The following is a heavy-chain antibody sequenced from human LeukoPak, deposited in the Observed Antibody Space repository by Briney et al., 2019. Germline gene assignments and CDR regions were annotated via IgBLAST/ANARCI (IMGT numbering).Heavy chain of an antibody. CDR2: IKQDGSEK. J-gene: IGHJ6*03. V-gene: IGHV3-7*01. CDR3: ARGIRAMVRGVSQFYYYYYMDV. D-gene: IGHD3-10*01. Sequence: GGSLRLSCAASGFTFSSYWMSWVRQAPGKGLEWVANIKQDGSEKYYVDSVKGRFTISRDNAKNSLYLQMNSLRAEDTAVYYCARGIRAMVRGVSQFYYYYYMDVWGKGTTVTVSS. CDR1: GFTFSSYW.